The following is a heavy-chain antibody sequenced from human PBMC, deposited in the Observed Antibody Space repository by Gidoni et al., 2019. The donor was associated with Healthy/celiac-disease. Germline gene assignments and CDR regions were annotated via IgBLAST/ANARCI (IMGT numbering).Heavy chain of an antibody. J-gene: IGHJ4*02. CDR2: ISSSGNTI. D-gene: IGHD3-22*01. Sequence: QVQLVESGGGLVKPGGSLRLPCAASGFTFSDYYMSWIRQAPGKGLEWVSYISSSGNTIYYADSVKGRFTISRDNAKNSLYLQMNSLRAEDTAVYYCARDQTYYYDSSGYSTFDYWGQGTLVTVSS. CDR1: GFTFSDYY. V-gene: IGHV3-11*01. CDR3: ARDQTYYYDSSGYSTFDY.